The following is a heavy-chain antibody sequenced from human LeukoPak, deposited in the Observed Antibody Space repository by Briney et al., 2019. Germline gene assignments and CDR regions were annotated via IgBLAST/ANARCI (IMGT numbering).Heavy chain of an antibody. CDR1: GFTFSSDW. J-gene: IGHJ5*02. CDR3: ARVDSSSWYASVIRYWFDP. V-gene: IGHV3-7*01. CDR2: IKQDGSEK. D-gene: IGHD6-13*01. Sequence: PGGSLRLSCAASGFTFSSDWMSWVRQAPGKGLEWVANIKQDGSEKYYVDSVKGRFTISRDNAKNSLYLQMNSLRAEDTAVYYCARVDSSSWYASVIRYWFDPWGQGTLVTVSS.